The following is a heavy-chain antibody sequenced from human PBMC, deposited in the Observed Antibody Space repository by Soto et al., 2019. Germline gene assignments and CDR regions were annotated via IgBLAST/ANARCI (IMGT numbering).Heavy chain of an antibody. V-gene: IGHV1-18*01. J-gene: IGHJ4*02. CDR1: GYTFTSYG. D-gene: IGHD4-17*01. CDR2: ISAYNGNT. CDR3: ARPRLSFGDYAAFDY. Sequence: ASVKVSCKASGYTFTSYGISWVRQAPGQGLEWMGWISAYNGNTNYAQKLQGRVTMTTDTSTSTAYMELRSLRSDDTAVYYCARPRLSFGDYAAFDYWGQGTLVTVS.